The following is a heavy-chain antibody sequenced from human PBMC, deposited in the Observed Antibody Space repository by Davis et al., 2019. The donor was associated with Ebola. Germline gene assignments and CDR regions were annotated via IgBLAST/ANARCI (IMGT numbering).Heavy chain of an antibody. J-gene: IGHJ4*02. Sequence: ASVKVSCKASGYTFTSYAMHWVRQAPGQRLEWMGWINAGNGNTKYSQKFQGRVTITRDTSASTAYMELSSLRSEDTAVYYCARFQLVPIRFDYWGQGTLVTVSS. D-gene: IGHD6-13*01. CDR1: GYTFTSYA. CDR2: INAGNGNT. CDR3: ARFQLVPIRFDY. V-gene: IGHV1-3*01.